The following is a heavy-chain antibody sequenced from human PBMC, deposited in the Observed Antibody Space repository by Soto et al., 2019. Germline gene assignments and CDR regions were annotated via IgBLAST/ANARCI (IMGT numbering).Heavy chain of an antibody. CDR2: INHSGST. D-gene: IGHD3-16*02. V-gene: IGHV4-34*01. CDR3: AISSYYDYIWGSYRKKAFDI. J-gene: IGHJ3*02. CDR1: GGSFSGYY. Sequence: QVQLQQWGAGLLKPSETLSLTCAVYGGSFSGYYWSWIRQPPGKGLEWIGEINHSGSTNYNPSLKGRATRSVDTAENQFSLKLSSVTAADTAVYYCAISSYYDYIWGSYRKKAFDIWGQGTMVTVSS.